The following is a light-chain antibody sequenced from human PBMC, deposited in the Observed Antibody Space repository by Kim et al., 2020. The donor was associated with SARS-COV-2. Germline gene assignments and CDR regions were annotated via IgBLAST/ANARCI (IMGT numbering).Light chain of an antibody. J-gene: IGKJ2*01. CDR3: QQSDRPPYT. Sequence: DIQMTQSPSSLSASVGDRVTITCRASQNINIYLNWYQQKPGKAPNLLIYATSTLERGVPSRFSGSGSGTAFTLTISSLRPEDFATYYCQQSDRPPYTSGQAAKLEI. V-gene: IGKV1-39*01. CDR2: ATS. CDR1: QNINIY.